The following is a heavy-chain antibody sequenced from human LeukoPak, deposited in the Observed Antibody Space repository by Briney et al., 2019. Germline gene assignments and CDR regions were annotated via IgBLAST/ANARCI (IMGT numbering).Heavy chain of an antibody. Sequence: PSETLSLTCAVSGGSISSYYWTWIRQPPGKGLEWIGYIYYTGNTNSNPSLESRVIISLETSKNQFPLTLNSVTAADTAVYFCACGWGIDSFDFWGHGTMVIVSS. CDR3: ACGWGIDSFDF. D-gene: IGHD6-19*01. V-gene: IGHV4-59*12. CDR1: GGSISSYY. J-gene: IGHJ3*01. CDR2: IYYTGNT.